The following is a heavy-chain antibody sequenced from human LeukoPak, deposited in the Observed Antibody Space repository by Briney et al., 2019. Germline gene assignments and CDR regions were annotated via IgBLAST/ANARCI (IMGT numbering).Heavy chain of an antibody. CDR2: INPNSGGT. CDR3: ARTLWFGELPPFDY. V-gene: IGHV1-2*02. J-gene: IGHJ4*02. CDR1: RYTFTGYY. D-gene: IGHD3-10*01. Sequence: ASVKVSCKASRYTFTGYYMHWVRQAPGQGLEWMGWINPNSGGTNYAQKFQGRVTMTRDTSISTAYMELSRLRSDDTAVYYCARTLWFGELPPFDYWGQGTLVTVSS.